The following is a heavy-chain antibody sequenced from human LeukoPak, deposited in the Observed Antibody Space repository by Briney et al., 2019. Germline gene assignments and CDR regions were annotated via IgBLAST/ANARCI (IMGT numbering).Heavy chain of an antibody. J-gene: IGHJ4*02. D-gene: IGHD6-19*01. V-gene: IGHV3-30*03. CDR1: GFTFSSYG. Sequence: GGSLRLSCAASGFTFSSYGMHWVRQAPGKGLEWVAVISYDGSNKYYADSVKGRFTISRDNSKNTLYLQMNSLRAEDTAAYYCATSGWYFVFYYWGQGTLVTVSS. CDR3: ATSGWYFVFYY. CDR2: ISYDGSNK.